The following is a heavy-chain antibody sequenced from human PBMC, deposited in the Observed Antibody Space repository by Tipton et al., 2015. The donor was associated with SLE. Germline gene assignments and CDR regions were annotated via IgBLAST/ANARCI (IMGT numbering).Heavy chain of an antibody. J-gene: IGHJ4*02. CDR2: IYYSGST. CDR1: GGSISSSNHY. CDR3: ARHCQVYSFVY. Sequence: TLSLTCTVSGGSISSSNHYWGWIRQPPGKGLEWIGNIYYSGSTYYNPSLKSRVTISLDASKSQFSLKLSSVTAADTAVYYCARHCQVYSFVYWGQGTLVTVSS. V-gene: IGHV4-39*07. D-gene: IGHD2-21*01.